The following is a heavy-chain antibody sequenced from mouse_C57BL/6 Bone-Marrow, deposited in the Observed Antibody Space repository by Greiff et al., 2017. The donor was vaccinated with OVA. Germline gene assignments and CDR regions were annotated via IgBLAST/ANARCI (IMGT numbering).Heavy chain of an antibody. J-gene: IGHJ4*01. CDR3: AREGCAMDY. Sequence: QVQLQQPGAELVRPGTSVKLSCKASGYTFTSYWMHWVKQRPGQGLEWIGVIDPSDSYTNYNQKFKGKATLTVDTSSSTAYMQLSSLTSEDSAVYYCAREGCAMDYWGQGTSVTVSS. V-gene: IGHV1-59*01. CDR1: GYTFTSYW. CDR2: IDPSDSYT.